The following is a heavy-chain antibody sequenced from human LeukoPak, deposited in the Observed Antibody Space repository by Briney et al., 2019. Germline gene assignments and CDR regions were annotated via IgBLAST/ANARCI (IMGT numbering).Heavy chain of an antibody. CDR2: IWYNGNT. CDR3: AREEGVDGTSGFNN. D-gene: IGHD4-23*01. J-gene: IGHJ4*02. V-gene: IGHV3-33*01. Sequence: PGRSLRLSCAASGFTFSTYGMRWVRQAPGKGLEWVSDIWYNGNTYYADSVKGRFTISRDNSKSTLYLQMNSLRAEDTAVYYCAREEGVDGTSGFNNWGQGTLVIVSS. CDR1: GFTFSTYG.